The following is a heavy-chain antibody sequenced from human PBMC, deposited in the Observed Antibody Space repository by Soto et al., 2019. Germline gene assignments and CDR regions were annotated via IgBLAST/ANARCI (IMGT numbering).Heavy chain of an antibody. V-gene: IGHV3-30*18. CDR3: AKALGELSPESYDY. CDR1: GFTFSSYA. CDR2: ISYDGSDK. D-gene: IGHD3-16*02. J-gene: IGHJ4*02. Sequence: QVQLVESGGGVVQPGRSLRLSWAASGFTFSSYAMHWVRQAPGKGLEWVAVISYDGSDKYYADSVKGRFTISRDNSKNTLNLQMNSLRADDTDVYYCAKALGELSPESYDYWGQGTLITVSS.